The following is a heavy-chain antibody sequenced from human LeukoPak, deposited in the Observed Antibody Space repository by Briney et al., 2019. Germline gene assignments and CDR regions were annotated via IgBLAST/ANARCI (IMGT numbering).Heavy chain of an antibody. V-gene: IGHV3-74*01. J-gene: IGHJ5*02. CDR3: ARDLPRTSGP. D-gene: IGHD3-10*01. CDR1: GFTFSSEW. Sequence: GGSLRLSCAASGFTFSSEWMHWVRQAPGRRLVWISHINSDGGSTHYGDSVKGRFTVSRDNAKNTLYLQMNSLRAEDTAVYYCARDLPRTSGPWGQGTLVTVSS. CDR2: INSDGGST.